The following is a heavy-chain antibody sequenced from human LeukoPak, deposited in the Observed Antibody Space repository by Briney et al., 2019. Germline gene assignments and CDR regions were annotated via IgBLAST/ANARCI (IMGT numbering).Heavy chain of an antibody. CDR2: IYYSGST. CDR1: GGSISSYY. V-gene: IGHV4-59*01. Sequence: SETLSLTCTVSGGSISSYYGSWIRQPPGKGLEWIGYIYYSGSTNYNPSLKSRVTISVDTSKNQFSLKLSSVTAADTAVYYCAGRGPQNYYGSGSYVFDIWGQGTMVTVSS. CDR3: AGRGPQNYYGSGSYVFDI. D-gene: IGHD3-10*01. J-gene: IGHJ3*02.